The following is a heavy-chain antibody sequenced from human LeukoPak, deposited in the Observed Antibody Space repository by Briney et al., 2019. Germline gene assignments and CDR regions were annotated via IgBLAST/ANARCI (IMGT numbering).Heavy chain of an antibody. J-gene: IGHJ4*02. CDR3: ANLYDFWSGYYSPPSDY. CDR1: GFIFNSYV. V-gene: IGHV3-23*01. Sequence: GGSLRLSCAASGFIFNSYVMSWVRQAPGKGLEWVSSISISGKSTYYADSVKGRFTISRDNSKNTLYVQMNSLRAEDTAVYYCANLYDFWSGYYSPPSDYWGQGTLVTVSS. CDR2: ISISGKST. D-gene: IGHD3-3*01.